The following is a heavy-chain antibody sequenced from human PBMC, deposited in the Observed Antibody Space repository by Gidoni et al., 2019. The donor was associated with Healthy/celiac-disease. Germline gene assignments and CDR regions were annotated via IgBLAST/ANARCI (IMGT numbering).Heavy chain of an antibody. Sequence: QLQLQESGPGLVKPSETLSLPCTVSGGSISSSSYYWGWIRQPPGKGLEWIGSIYYSGSTYYNPSLKSRVTISVDTSKNQFSLKLSSVTAADTAVYYCARDRLSRDYGGNPSRFYYYGMDVWGQGTTVTVSS. CDR2: IYYSGST. CDR1: GGSISSSSYY. V-gene: IGHV4-39*07. J-gene: IGHJ6*02. CDR3: ARDRLSRDYGGNPSRFYYYGMDV. D-gene: IGHD4-17*01.